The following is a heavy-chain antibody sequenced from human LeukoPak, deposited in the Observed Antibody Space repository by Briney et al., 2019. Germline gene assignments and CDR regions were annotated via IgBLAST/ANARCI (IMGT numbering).Heavy chain of an antibody. D-gene: IGHD3-22*01. CDR3: ARDRLVSSGWYYMGV. J-gene: IGHJ6*03. CDR2: ISSSGSTI. Sequence: PGGSLRLSCAASGFTFSSYEMNWVRQAPGKGLEWVSYISSSGSTIYYADSVKGRFTISRDNAKNSLYLQMNSLRAEDTAVYYCARDRLVSSGWYYMGVWGKGTTVTVSS. CDR1: GFTFSSYE. V-gene: IGHV3-48*03.